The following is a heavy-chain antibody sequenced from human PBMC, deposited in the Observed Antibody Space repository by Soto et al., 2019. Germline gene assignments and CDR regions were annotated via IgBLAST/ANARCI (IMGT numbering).Heavy chain of an antibody. CDR3: AKGGDGGANEGEFDY. Sequence: GSLRLSCAASGFTFSSYAMSWVRQAPGKGLEWVSVIYSGGSTYYADSVKGRFTISRDNSKNTLYLQMNSLRAEDTAVYYCAKGGDGGANEGEFDYWGQGTLVTAPQ. J-gene: IGHJ4*02. CDR1: GFTFSSYA. CDR2: IYSGGST. D-gene: IGHD1-26*01. V-gene: IGHV3-23*03.